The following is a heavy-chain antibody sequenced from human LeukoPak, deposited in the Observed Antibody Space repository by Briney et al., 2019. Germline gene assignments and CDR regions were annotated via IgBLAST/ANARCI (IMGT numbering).Heavy chain of an antibody. CDR3: ASHGGTAPY. J-gene: IGHJ4*02. CDR2: ISSSGSTI. V-gene: IGHV3-48*03. D-gene: IGHD3-16*01. CDR1: GVTFSSYE. Sequence: GGSLSLSCADSGVTFSSYEMNWVRQAPGKGLEWVSYISSSGSTIYYADSVKGRFTISRDNAKNSLYLQMNSLRAEDTAVYYCASHGGTAPYWGQGTLVTVSS.